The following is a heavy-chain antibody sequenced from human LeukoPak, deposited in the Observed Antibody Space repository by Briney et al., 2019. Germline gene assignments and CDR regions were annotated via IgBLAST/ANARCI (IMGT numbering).Heavy chain of an antibody. CDR2: IKSKTDGGTR. D-gene: IGHD6-19*01. J-gene: IGHJ6*02. V-gene: IGHV3-15*07. CDR3: TTEGVAGTSGGYYYYGMDV. CDR1: GFTFSNAW. Sequence: GGSLRLSCAASGFTFSNAWMNWVRQAPGKGLEWVGRIKSKTDGGTRDYAAPVKGRFTISRDDSKNTLYLQMNSLKTEGTAVYYCTTEGVAGTSGGYYYYGMDVWGQGPTVTVSS.